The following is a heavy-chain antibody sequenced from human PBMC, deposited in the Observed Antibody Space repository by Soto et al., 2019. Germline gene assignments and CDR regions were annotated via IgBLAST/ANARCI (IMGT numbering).Heavy chain of an antibody. D-gene: IGHD6-6*01. J-gene: IGHJ4*02. CDR1: GGSFSGYY. CDR2: INHSGST. V-gene: IGHV4-34*01. Sequence: SETLSLTCAVYGGSFSGYYWSWIRQPPGKGLEWIGEINHSGSTNYNPSLKSRVTISVDTSKNQFSLKLSSVTAADTAVYYCARKSIAARPHYFDYWGQGTLVTVSS. CDR3: ARKSIAARPHYFDY.